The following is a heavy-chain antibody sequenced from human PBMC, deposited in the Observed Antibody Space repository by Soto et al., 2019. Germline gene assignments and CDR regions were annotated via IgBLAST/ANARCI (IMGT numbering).Heavy chain of an antibody. CDR3: AKVSRKGSAIDFDY. V-gene: IGHV1-8*01. Sequence: QVQLVQSGAELKKPGASVKVSCKASGYTFSNYDMNWVRQATGQGPEWIGWVNPNNGDTGYAQKFQGRVTLTTDIYTTTAYMELTILRAEDTAFYYCAKVSRKGSAIDFDYWGQGTLITVSS. CDR1: GYTFSNYD. CDR2: VNPNNGDT. J-gene: IGHJ4*02. D-gene: IGHD3-10*01.